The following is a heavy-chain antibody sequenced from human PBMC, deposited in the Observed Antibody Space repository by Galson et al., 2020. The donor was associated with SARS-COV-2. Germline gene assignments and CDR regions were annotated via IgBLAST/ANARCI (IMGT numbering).Heavy chain of an antibody. D-gene: IGHD2-2*02. J-gene: IGHJ5*02. CDR2: ISSSSSYI. Sequence: NSGGSLRLSCAASGFTFSSYSMNWVRQAPGKGLEWVSSISSSSSYIYYADSVKGRFTISRDNAKNSLYLQMNSLRAEDTAVYYCASRPAAIGWFDPWGQGTLVTVSS. V-gene: IGHV3-21*01. CDR1: GFTFSSYS. CDR3: ASRPAAIGWFDP.